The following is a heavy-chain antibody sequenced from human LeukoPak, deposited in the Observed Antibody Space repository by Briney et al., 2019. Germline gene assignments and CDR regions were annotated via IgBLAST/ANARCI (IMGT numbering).Heavy chain of an antibody. J-gene: IGHJ5*02. D-gene: IGHD6-13*01. CDR3: ARLVLFIQGTYSSSWYSRWFDP. V-gene: IGHV4-59*08. Sequence: PSETLSLTCTVSGGSISSYYWSWIRQPPGKGLEWIGYIYYSGSTNYNPSLKSRVTISVDTSKNQFSLKLSSVTAADTAVYYCARLVLFIQGTYSSSWYSRWFDPWGQGTLVTVSS. CDR1: GGSISSYY. CDR2: IYYSGST.